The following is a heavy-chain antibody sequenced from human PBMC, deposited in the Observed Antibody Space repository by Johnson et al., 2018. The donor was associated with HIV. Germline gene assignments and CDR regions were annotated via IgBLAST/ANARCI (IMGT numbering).Heavy chain of an antibody. D-gene: IGHD3-10*01. J-gene: IGHJ3*02. CDR1: GFTFSSYG. CDR2: ISYDGTNK. V-gene: IGHV3-30*18. CDR3: AKIQTLWVQGYDDAFDI. Sequence: QVQLVESGGGVVQPGRSLRLSCEASGFTFSSYGMHWVRQAPGKGLEWVAAISYDGTNKYYADSVKGRFTISRDNSKNTLYLQMNSLRVEDTAEYYCAKIQTLWVQGYDDAFDIWGQGTMVTVSS.